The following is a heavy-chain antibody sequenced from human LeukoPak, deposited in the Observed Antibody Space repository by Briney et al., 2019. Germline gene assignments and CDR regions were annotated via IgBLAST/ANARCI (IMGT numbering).Heavy chain of an antibody. D-gene: IGHD3-22*01. CDR2: IYTSGST. Sequence: SETLSLTCTVSGGSISSYYWSWIRQPAGKGLEWIGRIYTSGSTNYNPSLKSRVTMSVDTSKNQFSLKLSSVTAADTAVYYCARRQPYYYDSSGYYTFWGQGTLVTVSS. V-gene: IGHV4-4*07. CDR1: GGSISSYY. CDR3: ARRQPYYYDSSGYYTF. J-gene: IGHJ4*02.